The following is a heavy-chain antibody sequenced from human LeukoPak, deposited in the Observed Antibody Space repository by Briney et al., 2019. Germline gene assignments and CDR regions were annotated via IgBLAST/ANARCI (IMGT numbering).Heavy chain of an antibody. CDR1: GYTFTGYY. V-gene: IGHV1-2*02. D-gene: IGHD6-13*01. CDR2: INPNSGGT. J-gene: IGHJ6*03. Sequence: ASVKVSCKASGYTFTGYYMHWVRQAPGQGLEWMGWINPNSGGTNYAQKFQGRVTMTRDTSISTAYMELSRLRSDDTAVYYCARASGYSSSWYEAQTDYYYYYMDVWGKGTTVTVSS. CDR3: ARASGYSSSWYEAQTDYYYYYMDV.